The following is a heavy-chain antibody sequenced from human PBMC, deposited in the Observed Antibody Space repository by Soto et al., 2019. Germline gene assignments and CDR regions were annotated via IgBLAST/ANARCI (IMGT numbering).Heavy chain of an antibody. CDR2: INPTAGST. J-gene: IGHJ4*02. CDR1: GYTFTCYY. V-gene: IGHV1-46*01. D-gene: IGHD1-7*01. Sequence: ASVKVSSKASGYTFTCYYTQWLRQASGQGLERIGTINPTAGSTSYAQKFQGRVTMTRDMSTSTVYIEVSSVRSEDTAAYYGARPVPGTTRLDYWGQGTLVKVSS. CDR3: ARPVPGTTRLDY.